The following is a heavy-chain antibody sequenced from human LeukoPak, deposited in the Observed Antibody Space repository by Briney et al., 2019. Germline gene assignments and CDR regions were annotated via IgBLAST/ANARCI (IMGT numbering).Heavy chain of an antibody. CDR2: ISHDGSNK. CDR1: GFTLSSYG. J-gene: IGHJ4*02. Sequence: GGSLRLSCAASGFTLSSYGMHWVRQAPGKGLEWVAFISHDGSNKYYADSVKGRFTISRDNSKSTLYLQMNTLRAEDTAVFYCAKPIGTSNTLDYWGRGTLVTVSS. V-gene: IGHV3-30*02. D-gene: IGHD1-14*01. CDR3: AKPIGTSNTLDY.